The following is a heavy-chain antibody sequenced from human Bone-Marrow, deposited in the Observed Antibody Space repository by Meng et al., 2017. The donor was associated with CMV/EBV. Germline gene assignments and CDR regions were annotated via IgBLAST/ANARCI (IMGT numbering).Heavy chain of an antibody. J-gene: IGHJ6*02. V-gene: IGHV3-23*03. CDR1: GFTFSHAH. CDR3: AKGSLRDPVTPYYYYYGMDV. Sequence: GESLKISCVASGFTFSHAHMSWVRQAPGKGLEWVSVIYSGGSSTYYADSVKGRFTISRDNSKNTLYLQMNSLRAEDTAVYYCAKGSLRDPVTPYYYYYGMDVWGQGTTVTVSS. D-gene: IGHD4-17*01. CDR2: IYSGGSST.